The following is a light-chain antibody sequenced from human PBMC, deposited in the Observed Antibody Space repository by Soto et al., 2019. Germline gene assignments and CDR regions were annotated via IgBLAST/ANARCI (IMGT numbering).Light chain of an antibody. CDR2: GAS. CDR1: QSVSSYY. V-gene: IGKV3-20*01. Sequence: ELVLTQSPGTLSLSPGETATLSCRASQSVSSYYLAWYQQKPGQAPSLLIYGASSRATGIPDRFSGSGSGTDFTLTISRLEADDLAVDFCQHYGSCLSITFGQGTRLESK. J-gene: IGKJ5*01. CDR3: QHYGSCLSIT.